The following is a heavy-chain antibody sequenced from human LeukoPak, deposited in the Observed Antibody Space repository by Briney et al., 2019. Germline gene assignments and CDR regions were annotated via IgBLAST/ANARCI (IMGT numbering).Heavy chain of an antibody. D-gene: IGHD3-3*02. J-gene: IGHJ5*02. CDR3: ARGSGVALDFSLFGFDP. CDR1: GGTFSSYA. CDR2: IIPIFGTA. Sequence: SVKVSCKASGGTFSSYAISWVRQAPGQGLEWMGGIIPIFGTANYAQKFQGRVTITTDESTSTAYMELSSLRSEDTAVYYCARGSGVALDFSLFGFDPWGQGTLVTVSS. V-gene: IGHV1-69*05.